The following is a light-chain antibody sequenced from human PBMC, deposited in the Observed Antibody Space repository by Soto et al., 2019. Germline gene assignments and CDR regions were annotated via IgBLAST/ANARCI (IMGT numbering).Light chain of an antibody. CDR2: DAS. Sequence: DIQMTQSPSTLSAHVGDRVTITCRASQSITNWVAWYQQKPGKAPKLLIYDASNLESGVPSRFSGGGSGTDFTLTVSSLQPDDFATYYCQQYNNYSLTFGQGTKVEV. J-gene: IGKJ1*01. CDR1: QSITNW. V-gene: IGKV1-5*01. CDR3: QQYNNYSLT.